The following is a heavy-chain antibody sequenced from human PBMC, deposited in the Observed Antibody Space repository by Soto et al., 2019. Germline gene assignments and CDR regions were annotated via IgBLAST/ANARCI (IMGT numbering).Heavy chain of an antibody. D-gene: IGHD1-26*01. CDR2: IYYSGTT. V-gene: IGHV4-28*01. CDR1: GYSISSSNW. CDR3: ARREIQGPIDY. J-gene: IGHJ4*02. Sequence: QVQLQESGPGLVKPSDTLSLTCAVSGYSISSSNWWGWIRQPPGKGLEWIGYIYYSGTTYYNPSLKRRVTMSVDTSKDQCSLKLTPVTAVDTAVYYCARREIQGPIDYWGQGTLVTVSS.